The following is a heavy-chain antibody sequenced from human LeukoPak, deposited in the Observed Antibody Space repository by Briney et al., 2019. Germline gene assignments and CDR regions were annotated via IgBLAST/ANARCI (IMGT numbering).Heavy chain of an antibody. CDR2: INPNSGGT. J-gene: IGHJ4*02. V-gene: IGHV1-2*02. Sequence: GASVKVSCKASGYTFTDYNIHWVRQAPGQGLEWMGWINPNSGGTNYAQKFKGRATMTGDTSIGTAYMDLSSLISEDPAVYYCATHPFHFWGQGTLVSVSS. CDR1: GYTFTDYN. CDR3: ATHPFHF.